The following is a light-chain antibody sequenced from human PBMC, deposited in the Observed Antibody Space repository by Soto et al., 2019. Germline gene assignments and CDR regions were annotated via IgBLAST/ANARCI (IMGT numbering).Light chain of an antibody. J-gene: IGLJ6*01. Sequence: QSVLTQPASVSGSPGQSITISCTGTSTDVGGYNYVSWYQQHPAKAPKLIIYEVSYRPSGVSNRFSGSKSGNTASLTISGLQSEDEADYYCTSYTPTGALVFGSGTKVTVL. CDR3: TSYTPTGALV. CDR2: EVS. V-gene: IGLV2-14*01. CDR1: STDVGGYNY.